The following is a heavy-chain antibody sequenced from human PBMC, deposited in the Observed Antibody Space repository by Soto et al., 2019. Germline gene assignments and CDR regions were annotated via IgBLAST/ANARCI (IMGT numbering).Heavy chain of an antibody. CDR2: ISYDGSTK. CDR1: GFTFSSCA. D-gene: IGHD6-19*01. J-gene: IGHJ6*02. V-gene: IGHV3-30-3*01. CDR3: ARGHKQWLLSGAMDV. Sequence: GGSLRLSCAASGFTFSSCAMHWVRQAPGKGLEWVAVISYDGSTKYYGDSVKGRFTISRDNSKNTLYLQMNSLRAEDTAVYYCARGHKQWLLSGAMDVWGQGTTVTVSS.